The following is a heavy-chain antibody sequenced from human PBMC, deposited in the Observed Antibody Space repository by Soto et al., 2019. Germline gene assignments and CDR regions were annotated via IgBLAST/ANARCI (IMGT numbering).Heavy chain of an antibody. Sequence: PGGSLRLSCAASGFTFSSYAMSWVRRAPGKGLEWVSAISGSGGSTYYADSVKGRFTISRDNSKNTLYLQMNSLRAEDTAVYYCAKGGVYGDYPLNYWGQGTLVTVSS. D-gene: IGHD4-17*01. CDR2: ISGSGGST. CDR1: GFTFSSYA. J-gene: IGHJ4*02. V-gene: IGHV3-23*01. CDR3: AKGGVYGDYPLNY.